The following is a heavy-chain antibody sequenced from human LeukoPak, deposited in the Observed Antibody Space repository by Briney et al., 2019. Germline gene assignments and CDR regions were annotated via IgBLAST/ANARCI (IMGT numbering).Heavy chain of an antibody. J-gene: IGHJ4*02. D-gene: IGHD7-27*01. Sequence: ASVKVSCKASGYTFTSYYMHWVRQAPGQGLEWMGIINPSGGSTSYAQKFQGRVTMTRDMSTSTVYMELSSLRSDDTAVYYCARDPTRGDLSVYWGQGTLVTVSS. CDR3: ARDPTRGDLSVY. V-gene: IGHV1-46*01. CDR1: GYTFTSYY. CDR2: INPSGGST.